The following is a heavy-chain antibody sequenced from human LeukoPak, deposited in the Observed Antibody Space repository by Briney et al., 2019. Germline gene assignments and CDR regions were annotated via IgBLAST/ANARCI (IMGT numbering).Heavy chain of an antibody. CDR3: AKVTRGQWELLPFDY. CDR2: IKQDGSEK. Sequence: GGSLRLSCVGSGFTFTTYWMSWVRQAPGKGLEWVANIKQDGSEKYYVDSVKGRFTISRDNSKNTLYLQMNSVRAEDTALYYCAKVTRGQWELLPFDYWGQGTLVTVSS. J-gene: IGHJ4*02. D-gene: IGHD1-26*01. CDR1: GFTFTTYW. V-gene: IGHV3-7*01.